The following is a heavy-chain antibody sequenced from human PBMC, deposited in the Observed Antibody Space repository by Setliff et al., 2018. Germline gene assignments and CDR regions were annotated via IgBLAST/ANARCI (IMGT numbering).Heavy chain of an antibody. J-gene: IGHJ4*02. CDR2: IDTDARTT. CDR3: ARSYH. D-gene: IGHD3-16*02. V-gene: IGHV3-48*03. Sequence: PGGSLRLSCAASGFTFSTYNFNWVRQAPGKGLEWISYIDTDARTTYYADSVKGRFTISRDNAKNTLYLQMNSLRGEDTAVYYCARSYHWGQGALVTVSS. CDR1: GFTFSTYN.